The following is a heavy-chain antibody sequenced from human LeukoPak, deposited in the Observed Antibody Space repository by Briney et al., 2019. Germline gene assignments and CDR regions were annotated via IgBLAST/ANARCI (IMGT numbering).Heavy chain of an antibody. Sequence: ASVKVSCKASGGTFSSYAISWVRQAPGQGLEWMGRIIPILGIANYAQKFQGRVTITADKSTSTAYMELSSLRSEDTAVYYCASGLIQYCSGGSCYNSLYGMDVWGQGTTVTVSS. CDR3: ASGLIQYCSGGSCYNSLYGMDV. CDR1: GGTFSSYA. CDR2: IIPILGIA. V-gene: IGHV1-69*04. D-gene: IGHD2-15*01. J-gene: IGHJ6*02.